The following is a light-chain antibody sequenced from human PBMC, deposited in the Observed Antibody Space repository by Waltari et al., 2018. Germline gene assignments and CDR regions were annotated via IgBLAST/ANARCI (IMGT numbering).Light chain of an antibody. CDR1: QRVFWDSNKKDY. CDR2: WAT. CDR3: QQYYSTPVT. J-gene: IGKJ1*01. V-gene: IGKV4-1*01. Sequence: VMTQSPDSLAVSLGERATINCKSSQRVFWDSNKKDYFAWYQQTPGHPPKLLISWATTRESGFPDRFSGSGSGTDFTLTISSLQAEDVAVYYCQQYYSTPVTFGQGTKVEIK.